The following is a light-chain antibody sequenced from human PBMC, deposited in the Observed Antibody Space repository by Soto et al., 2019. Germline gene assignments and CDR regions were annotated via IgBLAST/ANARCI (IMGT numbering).Light chain of an antibody. Sequence: EMVLPQSPATLSLSPGERATLSCRASQSVSSYLAWYQQKPGQAPRLLIYDASNRATGIPARFSGSGSGTDFTLTISSLEPEDFAVYYCQQRSNWLTFGGGTKVELK. CDR2: DAS. CDR1: QSVSSY. J-gene: IGKJ4*01. CDR3: QQRSNWLT. V-gene: IGKV3-11*01.